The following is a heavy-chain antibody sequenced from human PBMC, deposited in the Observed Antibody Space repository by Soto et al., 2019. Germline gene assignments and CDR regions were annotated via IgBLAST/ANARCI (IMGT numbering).Heavy chain of an antibody. CDR2: ISYDGSNK. V-gene: IGHV3-30-3*01. CDR3: ARARRTKTPIDY. J-gene: IGHJ4*02. Sequence: QVQLVESGGVVVQPGRSLRLSCAASGFTFSSYAMHWVRQAPGKGLEWVAVISYDGSNKYYADSVKGRFTISRDKSKNTLYLQMNSLRAEDTAVYYCARARRTKTPIDYWGQGTLVTVS. D-gene: IGHD6-6*01. CDR1: GFTFSSYA.